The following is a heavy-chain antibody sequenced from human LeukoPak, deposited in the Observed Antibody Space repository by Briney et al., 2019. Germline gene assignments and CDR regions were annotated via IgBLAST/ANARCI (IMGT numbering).Heavy chain of an antibody. D-gene: IGHD4-17*01. CDR3: AREDPQTTVPEGMDV. CDR2: IYYSGTT. CDR1: GGSISYYY. J-gene: IGHJ6*02. Sequence: SETLFLTCTVSGGSISYYYWSWIRQSPGKGLEWIGYIYYSGTTNYNPSLKSRVTISVDTSKTQFSLQLRSVTAADTAVYYCAREDPQTTVPEGMDVWGQGTTVTVSS. V-gene: IGHV4-59*01.